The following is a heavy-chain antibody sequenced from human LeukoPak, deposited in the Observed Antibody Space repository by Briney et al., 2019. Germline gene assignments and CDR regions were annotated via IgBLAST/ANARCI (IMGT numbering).Heavy chain of an antibody. D-gene: IGHD4-23*01. Sequence: PSETLSLTCAVYGGSFSGYYWSWIRQPPGKGLEWIGEINHSGGTKYNPSLKSRVTISVDTSKNQFSLKLSSVTAADTAVYYCARAVVTPGGAFDIWGQGTMVTVSS. CDR2: INHSGGT. V-gene: IGHV4-34*01. J-gene: IGHJ3*02. CDR3: ARAVVTPGGAFDI. CDR1: GGSFSGYY.